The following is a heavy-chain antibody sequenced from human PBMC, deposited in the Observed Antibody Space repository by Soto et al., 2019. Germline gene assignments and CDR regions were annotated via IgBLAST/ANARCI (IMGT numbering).Heavy chain of an antibody. D-gene: IGHD2-2*01. CDR1: GFTFSSYA. J-gene: IGHJ4*02. Sequence: GGSLRLSCAVSGFTFSSYAMTWVRQAPGKGLEWVSTISGGGASTYYADSVKGRFTISRDNSENTLFLQMNSLRGEDTAVYYCARDPAGDRYASGPFWGQGTLVTVSS. V-gene: IGHV3-23*01. CDR3: ARDPAGDRYASGPF. CDR2: ISGGGAST.